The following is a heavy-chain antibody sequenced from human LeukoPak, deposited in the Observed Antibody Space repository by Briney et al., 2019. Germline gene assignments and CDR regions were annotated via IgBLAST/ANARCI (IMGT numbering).Heavy chain of an antibody. J-gene: IGHJ3*02. Sequence: GGSLSLSSAADAFTVTRYWVSWVRQAPGDGRGRVANINQDGSEKYYVDSVKSRFTISRDNAKTSLYLQMNRRRAEDAAVYYCAESGSYDAFDIWGQGTMVTVSS. CDR3: AESGSYDAFDI. V-gene: IGHV3-7*01. CDR2: INQDGSEK. D-gene: IGHD1-26*01. CDR1: AFTVTRYW.